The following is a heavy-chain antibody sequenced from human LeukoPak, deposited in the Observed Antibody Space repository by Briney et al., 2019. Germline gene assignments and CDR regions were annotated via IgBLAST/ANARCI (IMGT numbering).Heavy chain of an antibody. J-gene: IGHJ3*02. Sequence: GGSLRLSCAASGFAVSSNYMSWVRQTPGKGLEWVSVIYSGGSTYYADSVKGRFTISRDNSKNTLYLQMNSLRAEDTAVYYCARRIAGEAFDIWGQGTMVTVSS. CDR2: IYSGGST. CDR3: ARRIAGEAFDI. CDR1: GFAVSSNY. V-gene: IGHV3-53*01. D-gene: IGHD6-13*01.